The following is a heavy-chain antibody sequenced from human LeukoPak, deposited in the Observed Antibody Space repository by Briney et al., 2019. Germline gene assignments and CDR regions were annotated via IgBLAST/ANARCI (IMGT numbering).Heavy chain of an antibody. CDR2: SNPNTGRT. J-gene: IGHJ4*02. CDR3: ARGTYYDSSGYSGVRLFDY. Sequence: ASVKVSCKASGYTFSVYYMHWVRQAPGQGLEWMGWSNPNTGRTNYAQNFQGRVTMTSDTSISTAYMELNSLRSDDTAVYYCARGTYYDSSGYSGVRLFDYWGQGTLLTVSS. D-gene: IGHD3-22*01. CDR1: GYTFSVYY. V-gene: IGHV1-2*02.